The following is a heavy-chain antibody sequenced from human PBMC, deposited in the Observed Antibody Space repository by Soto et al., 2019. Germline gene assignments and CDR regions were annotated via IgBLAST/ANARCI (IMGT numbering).Heavy chain of an antibody. D-gene: IGHD1-1*01. Sequence: EVQLVETGGGLIQPGGSLRLSCAASGFTVSSNYMSWVRQAPGKGLEWVSVIYSGGSTYYADSVKGRFTISRDNSKNTLYLQMNSLRAEDTAVYYCERDRDTGAFDIWGQGTMVTVSS. CDR2: IYSGGST. CDR3: ERDRDTGAFDI. CDR1: GFTVSSNY. J-gene: IGHJ3*02. V-gene: IGHV3-53*02.